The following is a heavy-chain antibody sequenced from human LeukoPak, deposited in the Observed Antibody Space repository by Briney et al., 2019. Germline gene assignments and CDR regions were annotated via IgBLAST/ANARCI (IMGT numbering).Heavy chain of an antibody. J-gene: IGHJ4*02. D-gene: IGHD2-21*01. CDR2: ISGSGGST. V-gene: IGHV3-23*01. CDR3: AKDLIKGGEATNFDY. CDR1: GFTFSSYA. Sequence: GGSLRLSCAASGFTFSSYAMSWVRQAPGKGLEWVSAISGSGGSTYCADSVKGRFTISRDNSKNTLYLQMNSLRAEDTAVYYCAKDLIKGGEATNFDYWGQGTLVTVSS.